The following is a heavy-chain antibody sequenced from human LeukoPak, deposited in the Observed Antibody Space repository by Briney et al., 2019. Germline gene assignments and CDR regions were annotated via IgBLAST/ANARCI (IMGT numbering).Heavy chain of an antibody. D-gene: IGHD4-11*01. CDR1: GFTFSSYS. Sequence: GGSLRLSCAASGFTFSSYSMNWVRQAPGKGLEWVSSISSSSSYIYYADSVKGRFTISRDNAKNSLYLQMNSLRAEDTAVYYCARDSFITTVTWVLDYWGQGTLVTVSS. J-gene: IGHJ4*02. V-gene: IGHV3-21*01. CDR2: ISSSSSYI. CDR3: ARDSFITTVTWVLDY.